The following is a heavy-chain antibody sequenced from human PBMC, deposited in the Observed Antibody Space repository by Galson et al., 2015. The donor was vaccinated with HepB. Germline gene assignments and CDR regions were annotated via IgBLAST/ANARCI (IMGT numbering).Heavy chain of an antibody. CDR1: GFTFGDFN. D-gene: IGHD3-16*02. V-gene: IGHV3-30-3*01. CDR3: ARDPTPRRRLRLGEISLSYFDL. CDR2: ISYDGHNN. Sequence: SLRLSCAASGFTFGDFNMHWVRQAPGKGLEGAAVISYDGHNNYYEDSVRGRFTVSRDNSWNTMSLQMNSLTPEDTAVYYCARDPTPRRRLRLGEISLSYFDLWGRGILVTVSS. J-gene: IGHJ4*02.